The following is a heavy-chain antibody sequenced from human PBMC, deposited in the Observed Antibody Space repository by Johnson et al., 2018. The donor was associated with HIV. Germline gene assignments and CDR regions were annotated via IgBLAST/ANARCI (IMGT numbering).Heavy chain of an antibody. CDR3: AKADQSSGWYLAFDI. CDR1: GFTVSSNY. D-gene: IGHD6-19*01. CDR2: ISRGGST. Sequence: EVQLVESGGGVVRPGGSLRLSCAASGFTVSSNYMSWVRQAPGKGLEWVSVISRGGSTYYADSVKGRFTTSRHNSKNTLDLQMNSLRAEDTAVYYCAKADQSSGWYLAFDIWGQGTMVTVSS. V-gene: IGHV3-53*04. J-gene: IGHJ3*02.